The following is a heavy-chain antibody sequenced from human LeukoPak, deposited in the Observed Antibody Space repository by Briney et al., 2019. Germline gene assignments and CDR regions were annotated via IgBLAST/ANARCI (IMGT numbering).Heavy chain of an antibody. Sequence: GGSLRLSCAASGFTFSDYTMNWVRQAPGKGLEWISYISLSSGTIYYADSVEGRFTISRDNAKNSLYLQMNSLRAEDTAVYYCARGPPLFDPWGQGTLVTVSS. J-gene: IGHJ5*02. CDR1: GFTFSDYT. V-gene: IGHV3-48*01. CDR3: ARGPPLFDP. CDR2: ISLSSGTI.